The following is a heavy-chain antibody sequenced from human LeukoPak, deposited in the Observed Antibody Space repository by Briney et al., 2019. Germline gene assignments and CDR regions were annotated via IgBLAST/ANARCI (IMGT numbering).Heavy chain of an antibody. CDR2: IYYSGST. J-gene: IGHJ4*02. CDR3: ARRDSQWLAQIDY. Sequence: SETLSLTCTVSGGSISSSSYYWGWIRQPPGKGLEWIGSIYYSGSTYYNPSPKSRVTISVDTSRNQFSLKLSSVTAADTAVYYCARRDSQWLAQIDYWGQGTLVTVSS. V-gene: IGHV4-39*01. D-gene: IGHD6-19*01. CDR1: GGSISSSSYY.